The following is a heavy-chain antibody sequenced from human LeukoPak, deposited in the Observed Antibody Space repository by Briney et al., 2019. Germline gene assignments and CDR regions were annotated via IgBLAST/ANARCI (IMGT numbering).Heavy chain of an antibody. J-gene: IGHJ5*01. D-gene: IGHD2-2*01. CDR2: IYPGNSDT. CDR1: GYSFTSYW. CDR3: AIPPGGGYCSSTSCRA. V-gene: IGHV5-51*01. Sequence: GESLMIPCKGSGYSFTSYWIGWGLQTPAKSVEGMGIIYPGNSDTRYRPSFQGQVTILDDTSISTAYLQLSSLNASDTAMYYCAIPPGGGYCSSTSCRAWGNRTLVTVSS.